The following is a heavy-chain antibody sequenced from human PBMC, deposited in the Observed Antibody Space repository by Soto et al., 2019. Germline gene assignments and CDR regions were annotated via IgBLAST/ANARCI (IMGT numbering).Heavy chain of an antibody. CDR1: GFTFSSSA. V-gene: IGHV3-23*01. J-gene: IGHJ4*02. D-gene: IGHD6-6*01. CDR2: ISGSGSSA. Sequence: GGSLRLSCVASGFTFSSSAMNWVRQAPGKGLEWVSRISGSGSSAYYADSVKGRFTISRDNSKNTLYLQMNGLRAEDTAVYYCAKDLSRESSSSWGNCFDSWGQGTLVTVSS. CDR3: AKDLSRESSSSWGNCFDS.